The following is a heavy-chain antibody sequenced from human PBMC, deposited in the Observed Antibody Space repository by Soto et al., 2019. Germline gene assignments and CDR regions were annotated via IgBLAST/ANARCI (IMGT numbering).Heavy chain of an antibody. CDR3: AREYCSSTSCYGFSRAFDI. CDR2: IKQDGSEK. J-gene: IGHJ3*02. CDR1: GFTFSSYW. D-gene: IGHD2-2*01. Sequence: EVQLVESGGGLVQPGGSLRLSCAASGFTFSSYWMSWVRQAPGKGLEWVANIKQDGSEKYYVDSVKGRFTISRDNAKNSLYLQMNSLRAEDTAVYCCAREYCSSTSCYGFSRAFDIWGQGTMVTVSS. V-gene: IGHV3-7*01.